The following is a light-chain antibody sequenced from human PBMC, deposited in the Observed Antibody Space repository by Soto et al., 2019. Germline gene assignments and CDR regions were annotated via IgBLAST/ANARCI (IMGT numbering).Light chain of an antibody. CDR2: DAS. CDR3: QQYDNLPPYT. Sequence: DIQMTQSPSSLSASVGDRVTITCQASQDISNYLNWYQQKPGKAPKLLIYDASNLETGVPSRFSGSGSGTDFTFTISSLQPDDIATHYCQQYDNLPPYTFGQGTKLEIK. J-gene: IGKJ2*01. CDR1: QDISNY. V-gene: IGKV1-33*01.